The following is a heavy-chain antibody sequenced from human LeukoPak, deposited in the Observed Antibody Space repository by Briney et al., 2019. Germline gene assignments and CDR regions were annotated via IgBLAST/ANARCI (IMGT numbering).Heavy chain of an antibody. CDR2: ISAYNGNT. CDR1: GYTFTSYG. D-gene: IGHD3-3*01. CDR3: ARVAKDFWSGYFSRFDP. V-gene: IGHV1-18*01. J-gene: IGHJ5*02. Sequence: ASVKVSCKASGYTFTSYGISWVRQAPGQGLEWMGWISAYNGNTNYAQKLQGRATMTTDTSTSTAYMELRSLRSDDTAVYYCARVAKDFWSGYFSRFDPWGQGTLVTVSS.